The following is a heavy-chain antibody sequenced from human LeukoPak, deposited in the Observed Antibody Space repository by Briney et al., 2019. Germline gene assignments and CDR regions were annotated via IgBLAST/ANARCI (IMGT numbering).Heavy chain of an antibody. CDR3: ATPYCSSTSCYDAFDI. D-gene: IGHD2-2*01. Sequence: SETLSLTCAVSGYSISSGYYWGWIRQPPGKGLEWIGSIYHSGSTYYNPSLKSRVTISVDTSKTQFSLKLSSVTAADTAVYYCATPYCSSTSCYDAFDIWGQGTMVTVSS. CDR2: IYHSGST. CDR1: GYSISSGYY. V-gene: IGHV4-38-2*01. J-gene: IGHJ3*02.